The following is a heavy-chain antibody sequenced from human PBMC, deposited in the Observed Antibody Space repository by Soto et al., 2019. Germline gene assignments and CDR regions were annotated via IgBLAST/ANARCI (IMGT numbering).Heavy chain of an antibody. D-gene: IGHD3-22*01. CDR1: GFTFSSYA. V-gene: IGHV3-23*01. CDR3: AKMSPITRIEVPY. J-gene: IGHJ4*02. CDR2: TSGSGGHT. Sequence: GGSLRLSCVASGFTFSSYAMSWVRQAPGKGLEWVSATSGSGGHTNYADSVKGRFTTSRDNSKSTLYLQMNSLRADDTAVYYCAKMSPITRIEVPYWGQGTLVTVSS.